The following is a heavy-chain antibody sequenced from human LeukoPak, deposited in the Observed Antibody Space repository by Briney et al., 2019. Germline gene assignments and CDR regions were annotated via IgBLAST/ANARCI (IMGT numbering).Heavy chain of an antibody. CDR3: AREDY. Sequence: QPGGSLRLSCAASGFTFNSYAMHWVRQAPGKGLEWVAVISYDGSNKYYADSVKGRFTISRDNSKNTLYLQMNSLRAEDTAVYYCAREDYWGQGTLVTVSS. CDR2: ISYDGSNK. V-gene: IGHV3-30*01. CDR1: GFTFNSYA. J-gene: IGHJ4*02.